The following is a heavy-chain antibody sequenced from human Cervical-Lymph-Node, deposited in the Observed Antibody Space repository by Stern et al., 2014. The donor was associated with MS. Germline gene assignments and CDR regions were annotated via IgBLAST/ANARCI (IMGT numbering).Heavy chain of an antibody. CDR2: IIPIFGTA. V-gene: IGHV1-69*01. Sequence: VQLVESGAEVKKPGSSVKVSCKATGGTFSSYAISWARQAPGHGLEWMGGIIPIFGTANYAQKFQGRVTITADESTSTAYMELSSLRSEDTAVYYCARGELKEGLVRGMDVWGQGTTVTVSS. CDR1: GGTFSSYA. CDR3: ARGELKEGLVRGMDV. D-gene: IGHD1-26*01. J-gene: IGHJ6*02.